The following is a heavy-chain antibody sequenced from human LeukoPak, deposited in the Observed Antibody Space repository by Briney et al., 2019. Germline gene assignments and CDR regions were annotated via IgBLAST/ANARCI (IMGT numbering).Heavy chain of an antibody. V-gene: IGHV3-21*01. CDR3: ASGDPYYYDSSGYYRDY. CDR1: GFTFSSYT. J-gene: IGHJ4*02. CDR2: ISSSSSYI. D-gene: IGHD3-22*01. Sequence: GGSLRLSCAASGFTFSSYTMSWVRQAPGKGLEWVSSISSSSSYIYYADSVKGRFTISRDNAKNSLYLQMNSLRAEDTAVYYCASGDPYYYDSSGYYRDYWGQGTLVTVSS.